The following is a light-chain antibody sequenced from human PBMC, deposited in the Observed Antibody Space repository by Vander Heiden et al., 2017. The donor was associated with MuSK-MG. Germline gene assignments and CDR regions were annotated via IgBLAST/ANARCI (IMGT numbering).Light chain of an antibody. Sequence: DIVMTQSPDSLAVSLGGRATINCKSSQSVLYSSNNKNYLAWYQQKPGQPPKLLIYWASTRESGVPDRFSGSGSGTEFTLTISSLQAEDVAVYYCQRDDTTGWTFGQGTKVETK. CDR3: QRDDTTGWT. V-gene: IGKV4-1*01. J-gene: IGKJ1*01. CDR2: WAS. CDR1: QSVLYSSNNKNY.